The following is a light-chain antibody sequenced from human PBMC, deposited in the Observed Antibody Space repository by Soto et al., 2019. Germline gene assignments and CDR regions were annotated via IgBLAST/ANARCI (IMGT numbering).Light chain of an antibody. CDR3: ATWDDTLDGPV. V-gene: IGLV1-44*01. CDR2: SDN. Sequence: QSVLTQPPSVSGTPGQRVTLSCSGSSSNIGRNTVSWYQQFPGTAPRLLMYSDNQGPSGVPDRFSGSKSGTSASLAISGLQSEDEADYYCATWDDTLDGPVFGGGTKVTVL. CDR1: SSNIGRNT. J-gene: IGLJ2*01.